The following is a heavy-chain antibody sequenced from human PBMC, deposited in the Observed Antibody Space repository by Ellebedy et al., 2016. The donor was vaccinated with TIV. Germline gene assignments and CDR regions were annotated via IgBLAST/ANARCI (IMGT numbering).Heavy chain of an antibody. CDR3: ATGSGWRGGDF. V-gene: IGHV3-7*01. D-gene: IGHD6-19*01. Sequence: PGGSLRLSCAASGFTFSTYWMSWVRQTPGKGLEWVANIKHDGSGKLYVDSVRGRFTISRDNAKNSLYLQMNSLRAEDTAVYYCATGSGWRGGDFWGQGTLVTVSS. J-gene: IGHJ4*02. CDR1: GFTFSTYW. CDR2: IKHDGSGK.